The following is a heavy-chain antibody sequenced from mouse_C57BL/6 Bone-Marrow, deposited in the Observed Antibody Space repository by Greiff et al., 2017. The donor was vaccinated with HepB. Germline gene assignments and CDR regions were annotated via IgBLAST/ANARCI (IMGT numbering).Heavy chain of an antibody. CDR2: INPNNGGT. CDR1: GYTFTDYY. V-gene: IGHV1-26*01. J-gene: IGHJ2*01. CDR3: ARWPIYYGY. Sequence: EVKLQQSGPELVKPGASVKISCKASGYTFTDYYMNWVKQSHGKSLEWIGDINPNNGGTSYNQKFKGKATLTVDKSSSTAYMELRSLTSEDSAVYYCARWPIYYGYWGQGTTLTVSS. D-gene: IGHD1-1*01.